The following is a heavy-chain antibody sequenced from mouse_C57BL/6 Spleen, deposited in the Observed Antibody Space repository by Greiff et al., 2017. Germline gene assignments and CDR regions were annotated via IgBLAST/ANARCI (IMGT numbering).Heavy chain of an antibody. V-gene: IGHV1-61*01. CDR2: IYPSDSET. CDR3: ERSRDSSGPYYFDS. D-gene: IGHD3-2*02. Sequence: VQLQQPGAELVRPGSSVKLSCKASGYTFTSYWMDWVKQRPGQGLEWIGNIYPSDSETHYNQKFKDKATLTVDKSSSTAYMQLSSLTSEDSAVYYCERSRDSSGPYYFDSWGQGTTLTVSS. J-gene: IGHJ2*01. CDR1: GYTFTSYW.